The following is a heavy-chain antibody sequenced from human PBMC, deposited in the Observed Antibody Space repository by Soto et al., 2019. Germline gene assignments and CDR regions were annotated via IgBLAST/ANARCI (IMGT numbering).Heavy chain of an antibody. J-gene: IGHJ4*02. V-gene: IGHV3-30*18. CDR2: ISYAGTKT. D-gene: IGHD6-19*01. CDR3: AQDRGPRRQWLIDPSDD. CDR1: GFTFSIYA. Sequence: QVQLVESGGGVVQPGRSLRVSCAASGFTFSIYAMHWVRQAPGTGLEWVAVISYAGTKTYYADSVKGRFTISRDNSKNTVYLQMESLREEDTAVYYCAQDRGPRRQWLIDPSDDWGQGTVVTVSP.